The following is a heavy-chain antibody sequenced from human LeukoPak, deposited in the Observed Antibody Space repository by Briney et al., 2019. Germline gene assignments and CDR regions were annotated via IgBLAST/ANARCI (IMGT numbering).Heavy chain of an antibody. J-gene: IGHJ4*02. CDR3: AREAAGGDGSFDY. CDR1: GYNFTNYW. CDR2: IYPGDSDT. V-gene: IGHV5-51*01. Sequence: GESLKISCKGSGYNFTNYWIAWVRQMPGKGLEWMGIIYPGDSDTRYSPSFQGQVTISADKSISTAYLQWSSLKASDTAMYYCAREAAGGDGSFDYWGQGTLVTVSS. D-gene: IGHD3-10*01.